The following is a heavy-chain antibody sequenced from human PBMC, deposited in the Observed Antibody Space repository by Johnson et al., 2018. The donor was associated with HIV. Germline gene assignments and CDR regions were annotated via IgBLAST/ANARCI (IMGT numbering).Heavy chain of an antibody. CDR1: GFTFSIYG. CDR2: IWYNGSNT. D-gene: IGHD1-26*01. CDR3: AKDARTRWEIESDAFDI. J-gene: IGHJ3*02. Sequence: VQLVESGGGVAQPGRSLRLSCAASGFTFSIYGMHWVRQAPGKGLEWVAGIWYNGSNTYYAESVKGRFTISRDNSKKTLYLQMNSLRAEDTAVYYCAKDARTRWEIESDAFDIWGQGTMVTVSS. V-gene: IGHV3-33*06.